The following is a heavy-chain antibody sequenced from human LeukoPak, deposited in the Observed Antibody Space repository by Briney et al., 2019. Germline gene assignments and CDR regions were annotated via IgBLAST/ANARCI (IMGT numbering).Heavy chain of an antibody. J-gene: IGHJ4*02. CDR3: ARESPSQYYYDSSGYYGSFDY. V-gene: IGHV4-59*01. CDR2: IYYSGST. Sequence: SETLSLTCTVSGGSISSYYWSWIRQPPGKGLEWIGYIYYSGSTNYNPSLKSRVTISVDTSKNQFSLKLSSVTAADTAVYYCARESPSQYYYDSSGYYGSFDYWDQGTLVTVSS. D-gene: IGHD3-22*01. CDR1: GGSISSYY.